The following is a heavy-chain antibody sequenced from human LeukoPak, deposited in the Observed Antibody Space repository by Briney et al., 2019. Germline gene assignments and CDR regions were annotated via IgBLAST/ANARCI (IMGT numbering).Heavy chain of an antibody. D-gene: IGHD1-26*01. CDR1: GFTVSSSC. CDR2: IYGGSNT. Sequence: GGSLRLSCAGSGFTVSSSCMSWVRQAPGKGLEWMSLIYGGSNTQYAASVQGRFTISRDSSKNTLYLQMNSLRVEDTAMYYCASRRRSYSPFDPWGQGTLVTVSS. CDR3: ASRRRSYSPFDP. J-gene: IGHJ5*02. V-gene: IGHV3-53*01.